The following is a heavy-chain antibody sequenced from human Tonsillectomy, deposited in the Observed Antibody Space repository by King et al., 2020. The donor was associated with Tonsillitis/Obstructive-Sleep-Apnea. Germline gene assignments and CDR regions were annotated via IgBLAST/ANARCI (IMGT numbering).Heavy chain of an antibody. D-gene: IGHD3-3*01. CDR3: ARSPSQYHDFWSGFYCFDY. V-gene: IGHV1-18*01. Sequence: VQLVESGAEVKKPGASVKVSCKTSGYTFSSYGISWVRQAPGQGPEWMGWISTYNGNTKYGQKLQGRVTMTTDTSTSTAYMELRSLRYDDTAVYYCARSPSQYHDFWSGFYCFDYWGQGTLVTVSS. J-gene: IGHJ4*02. CDR2: ISTYNGNT. CDR1: GYTFSSYG.